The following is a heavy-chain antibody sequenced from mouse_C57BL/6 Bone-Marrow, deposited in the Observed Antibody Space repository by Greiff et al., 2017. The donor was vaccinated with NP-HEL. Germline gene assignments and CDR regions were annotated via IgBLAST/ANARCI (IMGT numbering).Heavy chain of an antibody. V-gene: IGHV1-81*01. J-gene: IGHJ4*01. D-gene: IGHD4-1*01. CDR1: GYTFTSYG. CDR2: IYPRSGNT. Sequence: VQLQESGAELARPGASVKLSCKASGYTFTSYGISWVKQRTGQGLEWIGEIYPRSGNTYYNEKFKGKATLTADKSSSTAYMELRSLTSEDSAVYFCANWESYAMDYWGQGTSVTVSS. CDR3: ANWESYAMDY.